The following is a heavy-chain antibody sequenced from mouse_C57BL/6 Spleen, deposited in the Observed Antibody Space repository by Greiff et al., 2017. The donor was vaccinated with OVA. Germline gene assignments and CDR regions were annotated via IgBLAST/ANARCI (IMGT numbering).Heavy chain of an antibody. Sequence: QVQLQQPGAELVMPGASVKLSCKASGYTFTSYWMHWVKQRPGQGLEWIGEIDPSDSYTNYNQQFKGKSTLTVDKSSSTAYMQLSSLTSEDSAVYYCARSGYYGSRYFDVWGTGTTVTVSS. CDR1: GYTFTSYW. V-gene: IGHV1-69*01. D-gene: IGHD1-1*01. CDR2: IDPSDSYT. CDR3: ARSGYYGSRYFDV. J-gene: IGHJ1*03.